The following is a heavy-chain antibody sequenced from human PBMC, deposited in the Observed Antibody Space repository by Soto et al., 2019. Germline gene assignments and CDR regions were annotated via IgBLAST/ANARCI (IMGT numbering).Heavy chain of an antibody. J-gene: IGHJ4*02. CDR1: GFTFDDYA. Sequence: PGGSLRLSCAASGFTFDDYAMHWVRQAPGKGLEWVSGISWNSGSIGYADSVKGRFTISRDNAKNSLYLQMNSLRAEDTALYYCAKTLVVPAAMDWYYFDYWGQGTLVTVSS. CDR2: ISWNSGSI. D-gene: IGHD2-2*01. CDR3: AKTLVVPAAMDWYYFDY. V-gene: IGHV3-9*01.